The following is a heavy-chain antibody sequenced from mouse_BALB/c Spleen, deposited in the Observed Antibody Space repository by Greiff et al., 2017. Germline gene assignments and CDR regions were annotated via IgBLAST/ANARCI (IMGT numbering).Heavy chain of an antibody. CDR3: ARGYSVFDY. J-gene: IGHJ2*01. CDR1: GFNINDYY. Sequence: VQLQQSGAELVRPGALVKLSCKASGFNINDYYMHWVQQRPEQGLEWIGWIDPENGNTKYDPKFQGKASITADTSSNAVYLQLSSLTSEDTAVYYCARGYSVFDYWGQGTTLTVSS. D-gene: IGHD2-3*01. V-gene: IGHV14-1*02. CDR2: IDPENGNT.